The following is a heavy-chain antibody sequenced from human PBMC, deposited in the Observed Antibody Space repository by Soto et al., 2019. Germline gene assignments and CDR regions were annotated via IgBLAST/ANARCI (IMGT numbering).Heavy chain of an antibody. Sequence: ASVKVSCTASGYTFTSYGISCVRQAPGQGLEWMGWISGYNGDTNYAQKFQDRVSMTIDTSTGTAYMELRSLTSDDTAIYYCAKNGQPPYYYYGLDVWGQGTKVTVSS. V-gene: IGHV1-18*01. CDR1: GYTFTSYG. D-gene: IGHD2-8*01. CDR2: ISGYNGDT. J-gene: IGHJ6*02. CDR3: AKNGQPPYYYYGLDV.